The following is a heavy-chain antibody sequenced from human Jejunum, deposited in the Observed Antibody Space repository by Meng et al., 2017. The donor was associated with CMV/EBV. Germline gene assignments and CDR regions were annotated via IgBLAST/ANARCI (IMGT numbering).Heavy chain of an antibody. CDR2: IDNDGSDT. CDR1: GFTFNNCW. Sequence: WAASGFTFNNCWMHWVRQPPGRGLVWLSRIDNDGSDTIYADSVKGRFTVSRDNARNTLYLQMNNLRDEDTAVYYCARDTPHNAFDPWGQGTLVTVSS. J-gene: IGHJ5*02. V-gene: IGHV3-74*01. CDR3: ARDTPHNAFDP. D-gene: IGHD2-15*01.